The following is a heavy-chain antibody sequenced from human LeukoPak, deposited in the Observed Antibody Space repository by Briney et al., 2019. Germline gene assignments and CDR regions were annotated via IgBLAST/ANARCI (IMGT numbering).Heavy chain of an antibody. CDR1: GESIRSSNW. Sequence: SSGTLSLTCTVSGESIRSSNWWSWVRQPPGKGLEWIGEIYHSGTTNYNPSLKSRVTISFATSTNQFFLDLSPVTAADTAVYYCSNKVYCSTTSCHPAGYWGLGSLVTVPS. V-gene: IGHV4-4*02. D-gene: IGHD2-2*01. CDR2: IYHSGTT. CDR3: SNKVYCSTTSCHPAGY. J-gene: IGHJ4*02.